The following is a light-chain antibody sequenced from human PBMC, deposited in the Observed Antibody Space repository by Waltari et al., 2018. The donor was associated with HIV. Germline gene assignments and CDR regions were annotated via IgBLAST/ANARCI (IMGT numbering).Light chain of an antibody. Sequence: QSALTQPASESGSPGQSITISCTGARSAGGRYNLDSWYQQHPGKAPELMIYEGSKRPSVVSNLFSGSKSAITSSLTISGLQAEDEADYYCSSYAGSATLVFGGGTKLTVL. CDR2: EGS. J-gene: IGLJ3*02. V-gene: IGLV2-23*01. CDR1: RSAGGRYNL. CDR3: SSYAGSATLV.